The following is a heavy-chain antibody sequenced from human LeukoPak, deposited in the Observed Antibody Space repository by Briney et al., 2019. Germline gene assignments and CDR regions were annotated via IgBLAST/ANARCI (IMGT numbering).Heavy chain of an antibody. Sequence: GRSLRLSCAASGFTFSSYGMHWVRQAPGKGLEWVAVISYDGSNKYYADSVKGRFTISRDNSKNTLYLQMNSLRADDTAVYYCARDYSYGHDGGMDVWGQGTTVTVSS. D-gene: IGHD5-18*01. CDR2: ISYDGSNK. CDR3: ARDYSYGHDGGMDV. CDR1: GFTFSSYG. V-gene: IGHV3-30*03. J-gene: IGHJ6*02.